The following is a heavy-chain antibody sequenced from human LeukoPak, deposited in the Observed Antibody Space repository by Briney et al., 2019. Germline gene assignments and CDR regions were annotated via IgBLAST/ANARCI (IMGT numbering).Heavy chain of an antibody. CDR1: GFTVSSNY. CDR3: ARDLGPKLRWGSPDY. D-gene: IGHD3-10*02. CDR2: IYSGGST. J-gene: IGHJ4*02. Sequence: GGSLRLSCAASGFTVSSNYMSWVRQAPGKGLEWVSVIYSGGSTYYAESVKGRFTISRDNSKNTLYLQINSLRAKDTAVYYCARDLGPKLRWGSPDYWGQGTLVTVSS. V-gene: IGHV3-53*01.